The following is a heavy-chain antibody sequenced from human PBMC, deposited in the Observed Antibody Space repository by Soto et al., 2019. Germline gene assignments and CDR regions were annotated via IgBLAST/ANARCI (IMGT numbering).Heavy chain of an antibody. V-gene: IGHV3-21*01. D-gene: IGHD3-22*01. J-gene: IGHJ4*02. CDR2: ISSSSSYI. Sequence: LRLSCAASGFTFSSYSMNWVRQAPGKGLEWVSSISSSSSYIYYADSVKGRFTISRDNAKNSLYLQMNSLSAEDTAVYYCARDRHYYDSSGDPKPFDYWGQGTLVTVSS. CDR1: GFTFSSYS. CDR3: ARDRHYYDSSGDPKPFDY.